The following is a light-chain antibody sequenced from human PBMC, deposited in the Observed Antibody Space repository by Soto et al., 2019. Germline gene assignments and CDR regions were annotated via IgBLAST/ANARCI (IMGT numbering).Light chain of an antibody. CDR3: QQYGNSPIT. V-gene: IGKV3-20*01. CDR1: ESVSIN. CDR2: GAS. J-gene: IGKJ5*01. Sequence: EIVMTQSPATLSVSPGERATLTCRASESVSINLAWYQHKPGQVPGLLIYGASTRATGVPDRFSGTGSGTDFTLTISRLEPEDFAVFYCQQYGNSPITFGQGTRLEI.